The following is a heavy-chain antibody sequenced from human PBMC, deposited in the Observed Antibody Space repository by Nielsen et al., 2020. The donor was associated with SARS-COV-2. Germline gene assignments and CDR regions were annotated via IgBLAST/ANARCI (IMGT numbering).Heavy chain of an antibody. CDR1: GFTFSSYA. J-gene: IGHJ4*02. CDR2: ISSSSRTI. CDR3: ASPGSDVDY. Sequence: GESLKISCAASGFTFSSYAMSWIRQAPGKGLEWVSYISSSSRTIFYADSVKGRFTISRDNANNSLYLQMNSLRAEDTAVYYCASPGSDVDYWGQGTLVTVSS. V-gene: IGHV3-48*04. D-gene: IGHD6-6*01.